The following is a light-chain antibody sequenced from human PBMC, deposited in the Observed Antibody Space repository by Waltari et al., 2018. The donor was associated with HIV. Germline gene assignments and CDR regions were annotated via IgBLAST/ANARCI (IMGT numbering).Light chain of an antibody. J-gene: IGLJ3*02. CDR3: CSYTGSNTWL. Sequence: QSALTQPASVSGSPGQSITISCTGTSSDVGSYNVVSWYQQHPGKAPKLMIYEDNKRPSWVSNRFAATKTCNTACLTISGLQAENEADYYCCSYTGSNTWLFGGGTKLTVL. CDR1: SSDVGSYNV. V-gene: IGLV2-23*01. CDR2: EDN.